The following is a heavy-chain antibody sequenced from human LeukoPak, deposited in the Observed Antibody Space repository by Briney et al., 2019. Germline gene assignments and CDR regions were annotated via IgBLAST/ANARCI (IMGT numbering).Heavy chain of an antibody. J-gene: IGHJ4*02. V-gene: IGHV3-48*03. CDR3: ARDQTPEFGVLFFDY. D-gene: IGHD3-3*01. CDR1: GFTFNTYE. Sequence: PGGSLRLSCAASGFTFNTYEMNWVRQAPGKGLEWVSYIDSSGSTIHYADSVRDRFTISRDNAQNSLYLQMDSLRVEDTAVYYCARDQTPEFGVLFFDYWGQGALVTVSS. CDR2: IDSSGSTI.